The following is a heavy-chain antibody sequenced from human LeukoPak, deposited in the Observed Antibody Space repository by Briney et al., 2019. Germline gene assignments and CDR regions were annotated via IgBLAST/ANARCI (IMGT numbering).Heavy chain of an antibody. CDR1: GGSISSYY. CDR2: IYTSGST. J-gene: IGHJ5*02. V-gene: IGHV4-4*09. Sequence: SETLSLTCTVSGGSISSYYWSWIRQPPGKGLEWIGYIYTSGSTNYNPSLKSRVTISVDTSKNQFSLKLSSVTAADTAVYYCARHTYSGSPPRSWGQGTLVTVSS. CDR3: ARHTYSGSPPRS. D-gene: IGHD1-26*01.